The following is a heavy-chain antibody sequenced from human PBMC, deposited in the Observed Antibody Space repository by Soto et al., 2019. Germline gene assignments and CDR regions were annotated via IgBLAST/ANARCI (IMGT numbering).Heavy chain of an antibody. Sequence: GESPKISCQGSAYSFTSYWITWVRQMPGKGLEWMGRIDPSDSYTNYSPSFQGHVTISADKSISTAYLQWSSLKASDTAMYYCARLQPAAGNNDLTFDYWGQGTLVTVSS. J-gene: IGHJ4*02. CDR3: ARLQPAAGNNDLTFDY. V-gene: IGHV5-10-1*01. CDR1: AYSFTSYW. D-gene: IGHD6-13*01. CDR2: IDPSDSYT.